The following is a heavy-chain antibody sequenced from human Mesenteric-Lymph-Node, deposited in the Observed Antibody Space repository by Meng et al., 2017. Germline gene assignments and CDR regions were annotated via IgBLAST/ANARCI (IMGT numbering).Heavy chain of an antibody. CDR3: AIGGSYYVV. D-gene: IGHD1-26*01. Sequence: GESLKISCAASGFTFSSYWMSWVRQAPGKGLEWVANIKQDGSEKYYVDSVKGRFTISRDNAKNSLYLQMNSLRAEDTAAYYCAIGGSYYVVWGQGTLVTVSS. J-gene: IGHJ4*02. CDR1: GFTFSSYW. CDR2: IKQDGSEK. V-gene: IGHV3-7*01.